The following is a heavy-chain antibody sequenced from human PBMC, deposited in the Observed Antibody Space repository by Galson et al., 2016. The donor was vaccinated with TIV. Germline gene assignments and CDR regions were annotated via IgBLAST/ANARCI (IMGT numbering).Heavy chain of an antibody. Sequence: LRLSCAASGFTFSTYALTWVQQTPGKGLEWVSTISGTGISTYYADSVKGRFTVSRDNSKSTLYLQMNSLRAEDTAIYYCAKDRGKQWLVPTDSWGQGTLVTVSS. CDR2: ISGTGIST. J-gene: IGHJ5*01. V-gene: IGHV3-23*01. CDR3: AKDRGKQWLVPTDS. CDR1: GFTFSTYA. D-gene: IGHD6-19*01.